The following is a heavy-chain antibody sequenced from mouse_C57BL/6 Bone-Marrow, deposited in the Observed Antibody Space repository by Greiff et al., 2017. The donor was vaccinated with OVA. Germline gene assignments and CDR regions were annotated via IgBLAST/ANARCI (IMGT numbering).Heavy chain of an antibody. V-gene: IGHV1-81*01. D-gene: IGHD2-1*01. CDR2: IYPRSGNT. CDR3: ARPLYYDYFDY. CDR1: GYTFTSYG. J-gene: IGHJ2*01. Sequence: VQLVESGAELARPGASVKLSCKASGYTFTSYGISWVKQRTGQGLEWIGEIYPRSGNTYYNEKFKGKATLTADKSSSTAYMELRSLTSEDSAVYFCARPLYYDYFDYWGQGTTLTVSS.